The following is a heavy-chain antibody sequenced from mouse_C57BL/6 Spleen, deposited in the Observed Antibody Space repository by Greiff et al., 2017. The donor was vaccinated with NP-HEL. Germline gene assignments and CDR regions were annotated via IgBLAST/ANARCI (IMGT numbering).Heavy chain of an antibody. CDR3: AGEDYDGAWFAY. Sequence: QVQLKESGAELARPGASVKMSCKASGYTFTSYTMHWVKQRPGQGLEWIGYINPSSGYTKYNQKFKDKATLTADKSSSTAYMQQSSLTSEDSAVYYCAGEDYDGAWFAYWGQGTLVTVSA. CDR2: INPSSGYT. D-gene: IGHD2-4*01. CDR1: GYTFTSYT. J-gene: IGHJ3*01. V-gene: IGHV1-4*01.